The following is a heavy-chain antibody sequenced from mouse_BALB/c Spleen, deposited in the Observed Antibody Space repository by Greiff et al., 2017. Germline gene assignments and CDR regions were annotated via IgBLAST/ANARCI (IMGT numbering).Heavy chain of an antibody. J-gene: IGHJ3*01. V-gene: IGHV14-3*02. Sequence: EVQGVESGAELVKPGASVKLSCTASGFNIKDTYMHWVKQRPEQGLEWIGRIDPANGNTKYDPKFQGKATITADTSSNTAYLQLSSLTSEDTAVYYCARDYYGPFAYWGQGTLVTVSA. CDR3: ARDYYGPFAY. CDR1: GFNIKDTY. CDR2: IDPANGNT. D-gene: IGHD1-1*01.